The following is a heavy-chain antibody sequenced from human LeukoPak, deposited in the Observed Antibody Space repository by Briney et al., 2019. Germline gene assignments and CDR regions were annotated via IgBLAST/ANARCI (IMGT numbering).Heavy chain of an antibody. J-gene: IGHJ5*02. CDR1: GGSISSYY. Sequence: SETLSLTCTVSGGSISSYYWSWIRQPPGKGLEWIGYIYYSGSTNYNPSLKSRVTISVDTSKNQFSLKLSSVTAADTAVYYCAREIVVVPAAKSEVGLNWFDPWGQGTLVTVSS. V-gene: IGHV4-59*01. CDR2: IYYSGST. CDR3: AREIVVVPAAKSEVGLNWFDP. D-gene: IGHD2-2*01.